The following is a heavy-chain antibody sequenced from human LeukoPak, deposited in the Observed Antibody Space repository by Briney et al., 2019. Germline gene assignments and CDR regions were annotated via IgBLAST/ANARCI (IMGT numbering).Heavy chain of an antibody. Sequence: EASVKVSCKASGGTFSSYAISWVRQAPGQGLEWMGRIIPIFGTANYAQKFLGRVTITTDESTSTAYMELSSLRSEDTAVYYCAGDLPDYDFWSGPQHYWGQGTLVTVSS. V-gene: IGHV1-69*05. D-gene: IGHD3-3*01. CDR2: IIPIFGTA. CDR3: AGDLPDYDFWSGPQHY. CDR1: GGTFSSYA. J-gene: IGHJ4*02.